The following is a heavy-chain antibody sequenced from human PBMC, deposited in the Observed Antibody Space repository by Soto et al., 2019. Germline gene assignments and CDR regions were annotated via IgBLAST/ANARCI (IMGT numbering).Heavy chain of an antibody. CDR1: GGSISPYY. Sequence: QVQLQESGPGLVKPSETLSLTCTVSGGSISPYYWSWIRQPPGKGLEWIGYIFYSGSTNYNPSLKSRVTISVDTSRNQFSLKLTSVTAADTAMYFCARDSTSLPGRTFFDLWGRGTLVTVSS. CDR2: IFYSGST. D-gene: IGHD1-1*01. V-gene: IGHV4-59*01. CDR3: ARDSTSLPGRTFFDL. J-gene: IGHJ2*01.